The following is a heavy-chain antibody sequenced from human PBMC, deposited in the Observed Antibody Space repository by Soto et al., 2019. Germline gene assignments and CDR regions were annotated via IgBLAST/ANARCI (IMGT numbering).Heavy chain of an antibody. CDR1: GASISSGDYY. CDR2: IYYSGIT. V-gene: IGHV4-30-4*01. Sequence: TLSLTCTVSGASISSGDYYWSWIRQPPGKGLEWIGYIYYSGITYYNPSLKSRVTISVDTSKNQFSLKLSSVTAADTAVYYCETYYYDSSGYRGFDPWGQGTLVTVSS. D-gene: IGHD3-22*01. CDR3: ETYYYDSSGYRGFDP. J-gene: IGHJ5*02.